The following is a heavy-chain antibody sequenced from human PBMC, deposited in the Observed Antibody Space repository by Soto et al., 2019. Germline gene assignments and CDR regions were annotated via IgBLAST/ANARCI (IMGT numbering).Heavy chain of an antibody. CDR3: AKYYYDSSGYCDY. Sequence: TGGSLRLSCAASGFTFSSYEMNWVRQAPGKGLEWVSYISSSGSTIYYADSVKGRFTISRDNSKNTLYLQMNSLRAEDTAVYYCAKYYYDSSGYCDYWGQGTLVTVSS. D-gene: IGHD3-22*01. CDR1: GFTFSSYE. J-gene: IGHJ4*02. V-gene: IGHV3-48*03. CDR2: ISSSGSTI.